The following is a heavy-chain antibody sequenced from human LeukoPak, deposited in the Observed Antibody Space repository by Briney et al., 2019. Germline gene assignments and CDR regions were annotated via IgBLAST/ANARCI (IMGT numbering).Heavy chain of an antibody. CDR3: AKTSSVCSSTSCYTGWFDP. Sequence: GGSLRLSCAASGFTFSSYAMSWVRQAPGKGLEWVSAISGSGGSTYYADSVKGRFTISRDNSKNTLYLQMNSLRAEDTAVYYCAKTSSVCSSTSCYTGWFDPWGQGTLVTVSS. D-gene: IGHD2-2*02. V-gene: IGHV3-23*01. CDR1: GFTFSSYA. CDR2: ISGSGGST. J-gene: IGHJ5*02.